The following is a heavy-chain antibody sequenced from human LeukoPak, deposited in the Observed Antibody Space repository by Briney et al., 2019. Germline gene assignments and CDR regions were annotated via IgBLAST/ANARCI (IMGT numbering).Heavy chain of an antibody. CDR1: GYTFTSYG. Sequence: ASVKVSCKASGYTFTSYGISWVRQAPGQGLEWMGWISAYNGNTNYAQKLQGRVTMTTDTSTSTAYMELRSLRSDDTAVYYCARDHCSSTSCYSDYWSQGTLVTVSS. CDR3: ARDHCSSTSCYSDY. D-gene: IGHD2-2*02. V-gene: IGHV1-18*04. CDR2: ISAYNGNT. J-gene: IGHJ4*02.